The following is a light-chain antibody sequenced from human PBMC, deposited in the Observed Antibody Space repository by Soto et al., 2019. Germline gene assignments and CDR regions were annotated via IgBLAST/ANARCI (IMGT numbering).Light chain of an antibody. Sequence: EIVLTQSPGTLSLSPGERATLSCRASQTVSSARLAWFQQKPGQAPRLLIYGASSRAPGIPDRFSGSGSETDFTLTITRLESEDFAVYSCHQYGSSPWTFGHGTKVDIK. CDR2: GAS. CDR3: HQYGSSPWT. J-gene: IGKJ1*01. V-gene: IGKV3-20*01. CDR1: QTVSSAR.